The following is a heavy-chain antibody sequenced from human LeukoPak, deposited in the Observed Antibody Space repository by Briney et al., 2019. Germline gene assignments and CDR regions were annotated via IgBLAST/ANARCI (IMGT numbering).Heavy chain of an antibody. D-gene: IGHD6-6*01. CDR1: GGSISSYY. CDR3: ASGRYSSSSKNFDY. Sequence: SETLSLTCTVSGGSISSYYWSWIRQPPGKGLEWIGYIYYSGSTNYNPSLKSRVTISVDTSKNQFSLKLSSVTAADTAVYYCASGRYSSSSKNFDYWGQGTLVTVSS. J-gene: IGHJ4*02. CDR2: IYYSGST. V-gene: IGHV4-59*12.